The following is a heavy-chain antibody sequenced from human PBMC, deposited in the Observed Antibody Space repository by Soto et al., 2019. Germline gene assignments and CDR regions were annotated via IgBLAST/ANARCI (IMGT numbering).Heavy chain of an antibody. CDR2: IHYSGTT. CDR1: GTSISSYY. D-gene: IGHD6-13*01. V-gene: IGHV4-59*12. J-gene: IGHJ4*02. CDR3: ARRPAAAGHFDY. Sequence: SETLSLTCTVSGTSISSYYWSWIRQPPGKGLEWIANIHYSGTTNYNPSPASRVTISVDTSKNQFSLKLSSVTAADTAVYYCARRPAAAGHFDYWGQGTLVTVSS.